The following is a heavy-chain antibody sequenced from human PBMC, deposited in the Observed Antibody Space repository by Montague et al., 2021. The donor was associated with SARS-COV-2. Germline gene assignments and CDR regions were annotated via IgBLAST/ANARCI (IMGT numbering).Heavy chain of an antibody. CDR2: IYHSGNT. CDR3: AREYRIELWQTNWYFGL. Sequence: SETLSLTCSVSGGSISGYYWSWIRQPPGKGLEWIGYIYHSGNTKYNPSLKSRVSISVDTSKNQFSLRLSSVTAADTAVYYCAREYRIELWQTNWYFGLWGRGTRVPVSS. D-gene: IGHD5-18*01. CDR1: GGSISGYY. V-gene: IGHV4-59*01. J-gene: IGHJ2*01.